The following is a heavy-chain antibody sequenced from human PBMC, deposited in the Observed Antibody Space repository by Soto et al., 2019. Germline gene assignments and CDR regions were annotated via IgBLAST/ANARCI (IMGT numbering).Heavy chain of an antibody. CDR3: AKETRSRAVTATRVNGMDV. V-gene: IGHV3-30*18. CDR1: GFSFSDFG. D-gene: IGHD2-21*02. Sequence: GGSLRLSCGPSGFSFSDFGMHWVRQAPGKGLEWVAAISHDGSNQYYGDSVKGRFSISRDHSNNRLYLQMNNLKVEDSAIYFCAKETRSRAVTATRVNGMDVWGQGTTVTVSS. CDR2: ISHDGSNQ. J-gene: IGHJ6*02.